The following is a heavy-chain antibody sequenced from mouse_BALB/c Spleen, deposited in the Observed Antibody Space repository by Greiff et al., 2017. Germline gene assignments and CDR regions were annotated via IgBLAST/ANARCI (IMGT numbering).Heavy chain of an antibody. CDR2: IYPGDGDT. J-gene: IGHJ4*01. D-gene: IGHD2-1*01. CDR3: APYGNYDAMDY. V-gene: IGHV1-80*01. Sequence: QVQLKESGAELVRPGSSVKISCKASGYAFSSYWMNWVKQRPGQGLEWIGQIYPGDGDTNYNGKFKGKATLTADKSSSTAYMQLSSLTSEDSAVYCCAPYGNYDAMDYGGQGTSVPVSS. CDR1: GYAFSSYW.